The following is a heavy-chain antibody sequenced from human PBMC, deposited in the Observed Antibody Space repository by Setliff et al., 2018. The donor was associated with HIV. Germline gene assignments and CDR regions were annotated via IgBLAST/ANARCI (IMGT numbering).Heavy chain of an antibody. D-gene: IGHD3-22*01. CDR2: INHSGST. CDR3: ARVDYDSSGHSYYYYGMDV. J-gene: IGHJ6*02. V-gene: IGHV4-34*01. Sequence: SETLSLTCAVYGGSFSGYYWSWIRQPPGKGLEWIGEINHSGSTKYNPSLKSRVTISVDTSKNQFSLKLSSVTAADTAVYYCARVDYDSSGHSYYYYGMDVWGQGTTVTVSS. CDR1: GGSFSGYY.